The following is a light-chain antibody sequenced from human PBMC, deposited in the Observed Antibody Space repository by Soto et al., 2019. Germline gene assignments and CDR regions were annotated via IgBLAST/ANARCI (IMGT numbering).Light chain of an antibody. CDR2: GAS. V-gene: IGKV3-15*01. CDR1: QSVTSN. CDR3: QQYNNWPQT. Sequence: EIVMTQSPATLSVSPGERVTLSCRASQSVTSNLAWYQQKFGQAPSLLIYGASTRATGIPARFSGSGSETEFTLTISSLQSEDFAVYYCQQYNNWPQTFGHGTKVEIK. J-gene: IGKJ1*01.